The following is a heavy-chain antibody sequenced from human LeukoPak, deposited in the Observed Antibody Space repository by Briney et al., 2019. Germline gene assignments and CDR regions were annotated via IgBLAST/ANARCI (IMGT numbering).Heavy chain of an antibody. CDR3: AKAGGTTGSMRFYMDV. D-gene: IGHD1-1*01. CDR1: GFTFSSYW. V-gene: IGHV3-74*01. CDR2: ISSDEIST. Sequence: GSLRLSCAGSGFTFSSYWMLWVRQAPGEGLVWVSRISSDEISTNYAASVRGRFTISRDNAKNTLYLQMDSLRAEDTAVYYCAKAGGTTGSMRFYMDVWGKGTTVTVSS. J-gene: IGHJ6*03.